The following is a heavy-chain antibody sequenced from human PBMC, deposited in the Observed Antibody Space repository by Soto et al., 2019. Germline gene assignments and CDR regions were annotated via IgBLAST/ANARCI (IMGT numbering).Heavy chain of an antibody. J-gene: IGHJ6*02. CDR1: GFTFSSYG. CDR3: AKDRLGSSWLYGGGNYYYYGMDV. Sequence: GGSLRLSCAASGFTFSSYGMHWVRQAPGKGLEWVAVISYDGSNKYYADSVKGRFTISRDNSKNTLYLQMNSLRAEDTAVYYCAKDRLGSSWLYGGGNYYYYGMDVWGQGTTVTVSS. CDR2: ISYDGSNK. D-gene: IGHD6-13*01. V-gene: IGHV3-30*18.